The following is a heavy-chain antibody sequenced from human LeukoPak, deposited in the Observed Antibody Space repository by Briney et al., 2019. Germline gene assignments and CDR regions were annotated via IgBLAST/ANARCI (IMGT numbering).Heavy chain of an antibody. Sequence: ASVKLSCNSSGRTFSSYAISWVRQAPAQGLEWMGGIIPIFGTANYAQMFQERDKITTVESTSTTYMELSSLRSEDTAVYYCARAQGDCSSNSCHNWFDPWGQGTLVTVSS. V-gene: IGHV1-69*05. J-gene: IGHJ5*02. CDR3: ARAQGDCSSNSCHNWFDP. CDR2: IIPIFGTA. CDR1: GRTFSSYA. D-gene: IGHD2-2*01.